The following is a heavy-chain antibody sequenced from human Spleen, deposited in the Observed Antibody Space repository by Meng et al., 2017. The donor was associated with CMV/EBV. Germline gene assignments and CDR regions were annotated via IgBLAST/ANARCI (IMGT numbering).Heavy chain of an antibody. CDR1: GGSITSGGYY. D-gene: IGHD5-24*01. CDR2: IYYNGKT. J-gene: IGHJ3*02. V-gene: IGHV4-31*03. CDR3: ARDSPTPWSQLLNDAFDI. Sequence: SETLSLTCTVPGGSITSGGYYWSWIRQHPGKGLEWIGYIYYNGKTDYNPSLKSRLSISIDTSKNQFSLKLKFVTAADTAVYYCARDSPTPWSQLLNDAFDIWGQGTMVTVSS.